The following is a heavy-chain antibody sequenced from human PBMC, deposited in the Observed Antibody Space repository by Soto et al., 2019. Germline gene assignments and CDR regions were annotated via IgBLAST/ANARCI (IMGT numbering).Heavy chain of an antibody. D-gene: IGHD6-19*01. CDR1: GFTFSSYG. J-gene: IGHJ5*02. Sequence: GGSLRLSCAASGFTFSSYGMHWVRQAPGKGLEWVAVISYDGSNKYYADNVKGRFTISRDNSKNTLYLQINSQKAEDTAVYYCAKDHRRIAVAAPLGPWGQGT. V-gene: IGHV3-30*18. CDR3: AKDHRRIAVAAPLGP. CDR2: ISYDGSNK.